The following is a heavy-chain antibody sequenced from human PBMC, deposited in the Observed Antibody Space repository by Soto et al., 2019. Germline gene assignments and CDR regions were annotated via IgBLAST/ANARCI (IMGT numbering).Heavy chain of an antibody. J-gene: IGHJ4*02. V-gene: IGHV3-23*01. CDR1: GFTFSSYA. Sequence: GGSLRLSCAASGFTFSSYAMSWVRQAPGKGLEWVSAISGSGGSTYYADSVKGRFTISRDNSKNTLYLQMNSLRAEDTAVYYCAKSKEVRKYQLLLDYWGQGTLVTVSS. D-gene: IGHD2-2*01. CDR3: AKSKEVRKYQLLLDY. CDR2: ISGSGGST.